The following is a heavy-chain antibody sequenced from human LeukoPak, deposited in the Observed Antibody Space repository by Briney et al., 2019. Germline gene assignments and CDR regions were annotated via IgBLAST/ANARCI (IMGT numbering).Heavy chain of an antibody. CDR1: GFTFSSYA. D-gene: IGHD5-12*01. Sequence: PGGSLRLSCAASGFTFSSYAMHWVRQAPGKGLEWVAVISYDGSNKYYADSVKGRFTISRDNSKNTLYLQMNSLRAEDTAVYYCARDDDIVTDSYYGMDVWGQGTTVTVSS. V-gene: IGHV3-30*04. CDR2: ISYDGSNK. J-gene: IGHJ6*02. CDR3: ARDDDIVTDSYYGMDV.